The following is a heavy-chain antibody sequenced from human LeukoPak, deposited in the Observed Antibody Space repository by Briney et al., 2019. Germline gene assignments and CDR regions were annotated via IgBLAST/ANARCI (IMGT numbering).Heavy chain of an antibody. CDR1: GYSISSGYY. Sequence: SETLSLTCTVSGYSISSGYYWGWIRQPPGKGLEWIGSIYHSGSTYYNPSLKSRVTISVDTSKNQFSLKLSSVTAADTAVYYCARGWQPTGAFDIWGQGTMVTVSS. V-gene: IGHV4-38-2*02. CDR3: ARGWQPTGAFDI. D-gene: IGHD2-15*01. J-gene: IGHJ3*02. CDR2: IYHSGST.